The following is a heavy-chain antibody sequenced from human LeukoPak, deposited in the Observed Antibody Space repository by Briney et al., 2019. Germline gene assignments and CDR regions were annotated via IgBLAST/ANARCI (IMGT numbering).Heavy chain of an antibody. J-gene: IGHJ4*02. CDR1: GYTFTSYD. CDR3: ARAPPKSAADKWGY. D-gene: IGHD6-13*01. CDR2: ISAYNGNT. Sequence: GASVKVSCKASGYTFTSYDINWVRQATGQGLEWMGWISAYNGNTNYAQKLQGRVTMTTDTSTSTAYMELRSLRSDDTAVYYCARAPPKSAADKWGYWGQGTLVTVSS. V-gene: IGHV1-18*01.